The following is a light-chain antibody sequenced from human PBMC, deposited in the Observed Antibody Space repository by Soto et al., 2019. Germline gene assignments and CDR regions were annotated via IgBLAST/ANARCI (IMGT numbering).Light chain of an antibody. CDR1: SSNIGAGYD. Sequence: QSVLTQPPSVSGAPGQRVTISCTGSSSNIGAGYDVHWYQQLPGTAPKLLIYGNSNRPSGVPDRFSGSKSGTSASLAITGLQAEDEADYYYQSYDSSLSGYVVFGGGTKVTVL. CDR2: GNS. CDR3: QSYDSSLSGYVV. V-gene: IGLV1-40*01. J-gene: IGLJ2*01.